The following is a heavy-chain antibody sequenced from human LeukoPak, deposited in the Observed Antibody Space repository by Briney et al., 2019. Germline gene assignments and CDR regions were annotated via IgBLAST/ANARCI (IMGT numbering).Heavy chain of an antibody. D-gene: IGHD3-3*01. CDR3: ARCAYYDFWSVKNYYGMDV. V-gene: IGHV4-34*01. CDR2: INRSGST. CDR1: GGSFSGYY. J-gene: IGHJ6*02. Sequence: SETLSLTCAAYGGSFSGYYWSWIRQPPGKGLEWIGEINRSGSTTYNPSLHSRVPIPGDTSQNQFSLKLSSVTAADTAVYYCARCAYYDFWSVKNYYGMDVWGQGTTVTVSS.